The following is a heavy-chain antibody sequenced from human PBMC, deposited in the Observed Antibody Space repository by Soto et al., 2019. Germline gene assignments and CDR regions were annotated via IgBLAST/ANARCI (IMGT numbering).Heavy chain of an antibody. D-gene: IGHD3-10*01. J-gene: IGHJ1*01. V-gene: IGHV1-3*01. CDR3: ARGGDIRGTFQH. CDR2: VNAGNGNT. CDR1: GYTFTSYA. Sequence: ASVKVSCKASGYTFTSYAMHWVRQAPGQRLEWMGWVNAGNGNTKYSQKFQGRVTITRDTSASTAYMELRSLRSDDTAVYYCARGGDIRGTFQHWGQGTLVTVSS.